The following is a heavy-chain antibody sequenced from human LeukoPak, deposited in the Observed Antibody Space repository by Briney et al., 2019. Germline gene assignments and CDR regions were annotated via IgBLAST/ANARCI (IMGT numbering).Heavy chain of an antibody. Sequence: GASVKVSCKASGYTFINYAINWVRQAPGQGLEWMGGIIPIFGTANYAQKFQGRVTITADESTSTAYMELSSLRSEDTAVYYCARAPLSGYDSGGAFDIWGQGTMVTVSS. D-gene: IGHD5-12*01. CDR3: ARAPLSGYDSGGAFDI. J-gene: IGHJ3*02. CDR2: IIPIFGTA. CDR1: GYTFINYA. V-gene: IGHV1-69*13.